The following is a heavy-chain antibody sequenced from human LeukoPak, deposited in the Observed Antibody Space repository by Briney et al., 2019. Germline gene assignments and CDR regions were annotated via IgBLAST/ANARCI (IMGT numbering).Heavy chain of an antibody. CDR3: ARDGGYYGSGSQEIDY. CDR2: ISSSSSYI. Sequence: GGSLRLSCAASGFTFSSYSMNWVRQAPGKGLEWVSSISSSSSYIYYADSVKGRFTISRDNAKNSLYLQMNSLRAEDTAVYYCARDGGYYGSGSQEIDYWGQGTLVTVSS. J-gene: IGHJ4*02. V-gene: IGHV3-21*01. D-gene: IGHD3-10*01. CDR1: GFTFSSYS.